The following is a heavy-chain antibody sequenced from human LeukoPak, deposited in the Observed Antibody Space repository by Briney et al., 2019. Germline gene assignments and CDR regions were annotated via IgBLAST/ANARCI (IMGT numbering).Heavy chain of an antibody. D-gene: IGHD6-13*01. CDR1: GYSSTNYG. J-gene: IGHJ5*02. V-gene: IGHV1-18*01. CDR3: ARDVGITVADSFDP. CDR2: IHIYRGNT. Sequence: ASVKVSCKASGYSSTNYGISWVRQAPGQGLEWMGWIHIYRGNTNYAQKFQGRVTMTTDTSTSTVYMEVRGLRSDDTAMYYCARDVGITVADSFDPWGQGTLVTVSS.